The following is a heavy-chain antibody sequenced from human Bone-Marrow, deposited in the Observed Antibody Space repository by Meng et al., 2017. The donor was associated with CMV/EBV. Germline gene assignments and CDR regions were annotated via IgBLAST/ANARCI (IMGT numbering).Heavy chain of an antibody. CDR2: IGTAGDT. V-gene: IGHV3-13*01. J-gene: IGHJ2*01. D-gene: IGHD3-22*01. CDR3: ARMGDDSSGWYFDL. CDR1: GFTFSSYD. Sequence: ESLKISCAASGFTFSSYDMHWVRQATGKGLEWVSAIGTAGDTYYPGSVKGRFTISRENAKNSLYLQMNSLRAGDTAVYYCARMGDDSSGWYFDLWGRGTLVTVSS.